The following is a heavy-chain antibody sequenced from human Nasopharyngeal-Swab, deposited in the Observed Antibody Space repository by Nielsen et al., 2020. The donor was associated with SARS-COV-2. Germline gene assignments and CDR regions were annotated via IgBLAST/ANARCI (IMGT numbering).Heavy chain of an antibody. J-gene: IGHJ4*02. CDR2: IRASPGTT. V-gene: IGHV1-18*01. Sequence: WVRQAPGQGLEWMGWIRASPGTTTYAPKLQGRVTMTTDTSTGTAYMELRSLRSDDTAVYYCARAGDRFGELLFFDYWGQGNLVTVSS. CDR3: ARAGDRFGELLFFDY. D-gene: IGHD3-10*01.